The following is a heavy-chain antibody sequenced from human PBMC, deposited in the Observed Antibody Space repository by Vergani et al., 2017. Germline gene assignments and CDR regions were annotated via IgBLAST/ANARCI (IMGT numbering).Heavy chain of an antibody. Sequence: EVQLVESGGGLIHPGGSLRLSCEGSGFSFSGYWMHWVRQSPEKGLVWVSRIKSDGSITNYADSVKGRVTISRDNAKNTLYLQMNSLRAEDTALYYCVKDIAASGNYWYSDRWGRGTLVTVSS. J-gene: IGHJ2*01. V-gene: IGHV3-74*01. CDR1: GFSFSGYW. CDR2: IKSDGSIT. D-gene: IGHD6-13*01. CDR3: VKDIAASGNYWYSDR.